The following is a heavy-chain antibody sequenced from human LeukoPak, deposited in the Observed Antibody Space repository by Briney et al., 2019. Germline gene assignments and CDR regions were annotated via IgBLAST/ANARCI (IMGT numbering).Heavy chain of an antibody. J-gene: IGHJ6*02. CDR1: GFTFSSYG. Sequence: GGSLRLSCAASGFTFSSYGMHWVRQAPGKGLEWVAVISYDGSNKYYADSVKGRFTISRDNSKNTLYLQMNSLRAEDTAVYYCARAWDTAMVTGSYGMDVWGQGTTVTVSS. CDR3: ARAWDTAMVTGSYGMDV. CDR2: ISYDGSNK. D-gene: IGHD5-18*01. V-gene: IGHV3-30*03.